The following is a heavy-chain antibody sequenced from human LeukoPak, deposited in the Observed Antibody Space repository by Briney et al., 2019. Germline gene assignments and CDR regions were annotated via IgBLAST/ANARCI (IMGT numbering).Heavy chain of an antibody. CDR3: ARDRTDYYDSNAYYPNWFDP. CDR2: ITPNSGGT. V-gene: IGHV1-2*02. J-gene: IGHJ5*02. Sequence: ASVKVSCKASGYTFTGYYIHWVRQAPGQGLEWMEWITPNSGGTNYAQKFQGKVTMTRDTSISTVYMELSRLRSDDTAVYYCARDRTDYYDSNAYYPNWFDPWGQGTLVTVSS. CDR1: GYTFTGYY. D-gene: IGHD3-22*01.